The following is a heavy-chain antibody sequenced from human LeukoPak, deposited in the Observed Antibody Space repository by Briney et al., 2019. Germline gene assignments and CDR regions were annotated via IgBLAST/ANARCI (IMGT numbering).Heavy chain of an antibody. V-gene: IGHV1-2*02. CDR2: INPNSGGT. J-gene: IGHJ4*02. Sequence: ASVKVSCKASGYSFTGYYMHWVRQAPGQGLEWMGWINPNSGGTNYAQKFQGRVTMTRDTSISTAYMELSRLRSDDTAVYYCGSSRVGATLVWYWGQGTLVTVSS. CDR3: GSSRVGATLVWY. D-gene: IGHD1-26*01. CDR1: GYSFTGYY.